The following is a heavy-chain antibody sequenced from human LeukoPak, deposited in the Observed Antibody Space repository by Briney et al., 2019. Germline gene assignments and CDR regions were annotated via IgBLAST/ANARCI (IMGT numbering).Heavy chain of an antibody. D-gene: IGHD4-23*01. V-gene: IGHV3-49*04. CDR3: SRAVAHLDY. CDR2: IRSESYGGTT. Sequence: GRSLRLSCTASGFIFGGYAVSWVRQAPGKGLEGVGFIRSESYGGTTEYAASVKGRFTISRDDSKIIAYLQMNSLKTEDTAVYYCSRAVAHLDYWGQGTLVTVSS. J-gene: IGHJ4*02. CDR1: GFIFGGYA.